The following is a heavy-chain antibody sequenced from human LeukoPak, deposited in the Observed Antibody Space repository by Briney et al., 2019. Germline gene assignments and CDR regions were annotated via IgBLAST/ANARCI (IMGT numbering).Heavy chain of an antibody. V-gene: IGHV3-23*01. CDR3: TKDQYGYGKPYFEY. CDR1: GFYA. J-gene: IGHJ4*02. Sequence: PGGSLRLSCAASGFYAMSWVRQAPGEGLEWVSAISGSGGSTYYADSVKGRFTISRDNSKNALYLQMNNLRVEDTAIYYCTKDQYGYGKPYFEYWGQGTLVTVSS. D-gene: IGHD5-18*01. CDR2: ISGSGGST.